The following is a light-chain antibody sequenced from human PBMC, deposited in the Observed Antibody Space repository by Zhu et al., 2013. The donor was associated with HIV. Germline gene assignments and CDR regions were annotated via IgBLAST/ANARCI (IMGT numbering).Light chain of an antibody. J-gene: IGKJ5*01. CDR1: ESISRN. Sequence: ETVMTQSPVTLSVSPGERATLSCRASESISRNLAWYQQKPGQAPRLLIYGASTRATGIPARFSGRGSGTDFTLTISRLEPEDFAVYYCHQYGSSPITFGQGTRLEIK. CDR2: GAS. CDR3: HQYGSSPIT. V-gene: IGKV3-20*01.